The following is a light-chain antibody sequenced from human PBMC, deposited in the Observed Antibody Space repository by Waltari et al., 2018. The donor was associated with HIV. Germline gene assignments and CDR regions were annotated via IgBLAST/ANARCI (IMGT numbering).Light chain of an antibody. CDR1: SSNIGNTS. CDR2: VYK. CDR3: GTWDSSLSAGV. J-gene: IGLJ3*02. V-gene: IGLV1-51*01. Sequence: QSVLTQPPSVSAAPGQKVTISCSGSSSNIGNTSVSWYQQQPGTAPKLLIYVYKRRPSGIPDRFSGSKSGTSATLGITELQTGDEADYYCGTWDSSLSAGVFGGGTKLTVL.